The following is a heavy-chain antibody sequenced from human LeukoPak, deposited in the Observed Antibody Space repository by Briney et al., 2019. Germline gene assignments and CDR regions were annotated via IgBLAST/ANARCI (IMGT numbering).Heavy chain of an antibody. D-gene: IGHD4-17*01. CDR2: IFPGDSDT. CDR3: ARHYYGDSTTVDAFDI. V-gene: IGHV5-51*01. J-gene: IGHJ3*02. CDR1: GYSFTSYW. Sequence: GESLKISCQGSGYSFTSYWIGWVRQLPGKGLEWMGIIFPGDSDTRYSPSFQGQVTISADKSISTAYLQWSSLKASDPAMYYCARHYYGDSTTVDAFDIWGQGTMVTVSS.